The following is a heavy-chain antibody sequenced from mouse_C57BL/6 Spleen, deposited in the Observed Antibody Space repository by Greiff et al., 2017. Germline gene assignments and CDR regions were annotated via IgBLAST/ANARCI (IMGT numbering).Heavy chain of an antibody. J-gene: IGHJ1*03. CDR2: INPNNGGT. CDR1: GYTFTDYY. Sequence: VQLQQSGPELVKPGASVQISCKASGYTFTDYYMNWVKQSHGKSLEWIGDINPNNGGTSYNQKFKGKATLTVDKSSSTAYMELRSLTSEDSAVYYCARYYSINWYFDVWGTGTTVTVSS. V-gene: IGHV1-26*01. D-gene: IGHD2-5*01. CDR3: ARYYSINWYFDV.